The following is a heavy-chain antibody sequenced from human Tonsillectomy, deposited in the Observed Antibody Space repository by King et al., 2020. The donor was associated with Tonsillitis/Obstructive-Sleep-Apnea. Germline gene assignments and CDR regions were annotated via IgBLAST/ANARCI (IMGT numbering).Heavy chain of an antibody. CDR2: ISGSGDTI. V-gene: IGHV3-48*02. D-gene: IGHD1-7*01. Sequence: VQLVESGGGLVQPGGSLRLSCAASGFTFSGYSMNWVRQAPGKGLEWLSYISGSGDTIYHADSVKGRFTISRDNARNSLYLQMNSLRDEDTAVYYCARPGGRSITGTFVAFDVWGQGTLVTVSS. CDR1: GFTFSGYS. CDR3: ARPGGRSITGTFVAFDV. J-gene: IGHJ3*01.